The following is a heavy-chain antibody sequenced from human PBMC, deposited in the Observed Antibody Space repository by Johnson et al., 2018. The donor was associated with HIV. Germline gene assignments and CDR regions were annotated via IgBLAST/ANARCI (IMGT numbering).Heavy chain of an antibody. Sequence: VQLMESGGGLVQPGGSLRLSCAASGFTFSSYWMSWVRQAPGRGLEWVANIKQDESEKYYVASVKCRFTSSRDNDKNSLYLQMNSLRAEDTAAYYCARDRLRGWKYPDALDIWGQGTMVTVSS. V-gene: IGHV3-7*01. J-gene: IGHJ3*02. CDR2: IKQDESEK. D-gene: IGHD1-7*01. CDR1: GFTFSSYW. CDR3: ARDRLRGWKYPDALDI.